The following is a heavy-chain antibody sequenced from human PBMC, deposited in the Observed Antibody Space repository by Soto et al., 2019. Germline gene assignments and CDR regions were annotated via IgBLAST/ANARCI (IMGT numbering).Heavy chain of an antibody. CDR3: ARDNSGIEYGDFDY. CDR2: INVKTGIT. J-gene: IGHJ4*02. D-gene: IGHD1-26*01. CDR1: GYTFNSYA. V-gene: IGHV1-2*02. Sequence: ASVKVSCKTSGYTFNSYAMHWVRQAPGQGLEWMGWINVKTGITTYAQKFQGRVTLTRDTSISTAYMELGRLGSDDTAVYYCARDNSGIEYGDFDYWGQGTLVTVSS.